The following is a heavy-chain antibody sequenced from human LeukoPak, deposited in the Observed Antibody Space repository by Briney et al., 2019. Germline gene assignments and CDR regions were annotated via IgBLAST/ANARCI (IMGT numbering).Heavy chain of an antibody. Sequence: GGSLRLSCAASGFTFSSYWMHWVRQAPGKGLVWVSRINSDGSSTSYADSAKGRFTISRDNAKNTLYLQMNSLRAEDTAVYYCASSSWLPTNWFDPWGQGTLVTVSS. CDR3: ASSSWLPTNWFDP. J-gene: IGHJ5*02. CDR1: GFTFSSYW. D-gene: IGHD6-13*01. CDR2: INSDGSST. V-gene: IGHV3-74*01.